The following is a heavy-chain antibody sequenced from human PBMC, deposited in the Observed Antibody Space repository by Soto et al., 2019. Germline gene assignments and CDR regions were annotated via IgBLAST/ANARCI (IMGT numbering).Heavy chain of an antibody. V-gene: IGHV4-59*08. CDR3: ARTTTVIKEVDY. CDR1: GGSISSYY. CDR2: IYYSGST. Sequence: SETLSLTCTVSGGSISSYYWSWIRQRPGKGLEWIGYIYYSGSTTYNPSLKSRVTISVDTSKNQFSLKLSSVTAADTAVYYCARTTTVIKEVDYWGQGTLVTVSP. J-gene: IGHJ4*02. D-gene: IGHD4-17*01.